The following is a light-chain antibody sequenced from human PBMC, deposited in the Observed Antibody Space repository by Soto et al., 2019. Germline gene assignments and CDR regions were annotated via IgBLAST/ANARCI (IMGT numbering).Light chain of an antibody. CDR1: TSNIGSNS. CDR2: END. V-gene: IGLV1-51*02. CDR3: ATWDSSRSVGV. Sequence: QSVLTQPPSVSAAPGQKVTISCSGSTSNIGSNSVSWYQHFPGTAPKFLIYENDKRPSGIPDRFSGSKSGTSATLGIAGLQTEDEAHYYCATWDSSRSVGVFGGGTKLTVL. J-gene: IGLJ3*02.